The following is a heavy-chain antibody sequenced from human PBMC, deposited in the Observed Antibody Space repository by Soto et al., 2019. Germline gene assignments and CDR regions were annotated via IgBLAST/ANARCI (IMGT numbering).Heavy chain of an antibody. CDR3: ASVKAYCGGDCYLVWLEAEYFQH. Sequence: PSETLSLTCAVSGGSISSSNWWSWVRQPPGKGLEWIGEIYHSGNTNYNPSLKSRVTMAVDKSRNQFSLKLSSVTAADTAVYYCASVKAYCGGDCYLVWLEAEYFQHWGQGTLVTVSS. CDR2: IYHSGNT. J-gene: IGHJ1*01. CDR1: GGSISSSNW. V-gene: IGHV4-4*02. D-gene: IGHD2-21*02.